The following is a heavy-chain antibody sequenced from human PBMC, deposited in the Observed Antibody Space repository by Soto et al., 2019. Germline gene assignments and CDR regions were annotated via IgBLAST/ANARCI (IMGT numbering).Heavy chain of an antibody. CDR2: TYYRSKWLI. CDR1: GDSVSSNTAT. CDR3: ASGLPSIFPPADLSF. D-gene: IGHD3-9*01. V-gene: IGHV6-1*01. J-gene: IGHJ4*02. Sequence: SQTLSLTCAISGDSVSSNTATWNWIRQSPSRGLEWLGRTYYRSKWLIEYAVSVKSRITINPDTSKNQFSLQLNSVTPEDTAVYYCASGLPSIFPPADLSFWDEGVLVTVSS.